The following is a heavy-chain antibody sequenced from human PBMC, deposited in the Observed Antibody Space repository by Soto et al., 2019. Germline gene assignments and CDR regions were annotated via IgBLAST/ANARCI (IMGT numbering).Heavy chain of an antibody. J-gene: IGHJ4*02. CDR3: AKDGSSSFDY. V-gene: IGHV3-9*01. Sequence: GGSLRLSCAASGFTFDDYAMHWVRQAPGKGLEWVSGISWNSGSIGYADSVKGRFTISRDNAKNSLYLQMNSLRAEDTALYYCAKDGSSSFDYWGQGTLVTVSS. CDR1: GFTFDDYA. CDR2: ISWNSGSI.